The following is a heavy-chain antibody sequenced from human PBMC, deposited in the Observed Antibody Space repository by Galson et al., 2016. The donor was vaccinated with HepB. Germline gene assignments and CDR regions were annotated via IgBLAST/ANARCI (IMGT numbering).Heavy chain of an antibody. CDR2: ISGSGTST. CDR3: AKRRWAVAGILG. Sequence: SLRLSCAASGFTFINYAMNWVRQAPGKGLEWVSGISGSGTSTYYAESVKGRFTISRDNSNNTLYLQMNSLRAEDTAVYYRAKRRWAVAGILGWGQGTLVTVSA. CDR1: GFTFINYA. J-gene: IGHJ4*02. V-gene: IGHV3-23*01. D-gene: IGHD6-19*01.